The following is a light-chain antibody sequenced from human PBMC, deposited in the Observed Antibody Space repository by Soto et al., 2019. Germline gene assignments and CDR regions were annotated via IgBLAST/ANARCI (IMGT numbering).Light chain of an antibody. CDR3: QQYGSSRLT. V-gene: IGKV3-20*01. CDR1: QSVSSNS. CDR2: GAS. Sequence: EIVLAQSPDTLSLSPGERASLSCRASQSVSSNSLAWYQQKAGQAPRLLVYGASSRATGIPDRFSGSGSETDFTLTISRLEPEDFAVYFCQQYGSSRLTFGRGTKVEIK. J-gene: IGKJ4*01.